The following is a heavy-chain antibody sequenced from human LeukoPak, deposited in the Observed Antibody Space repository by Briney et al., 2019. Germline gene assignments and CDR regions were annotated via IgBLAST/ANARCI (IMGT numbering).Heavy chain of an antibody. Sequence: KPSATLSLTCTVSGGSISSYYWSWIRQPAGKGLEWIGRIYTSGSTNYNPSLKSRVTMSVDTSKNQFSLKLRSVTAADTAVYYCARGYNWGSPTRNFYYLDVWGKGTTVTVSS. CDR1: GGSISSYY. J-gene: IGHJ6*03. CDR3: ARGYNWGSPTRNFYYLDV. V-gene: IGHV4-4*07. D-gene: IGHD7-27*01. CDR2: IYTSGST.